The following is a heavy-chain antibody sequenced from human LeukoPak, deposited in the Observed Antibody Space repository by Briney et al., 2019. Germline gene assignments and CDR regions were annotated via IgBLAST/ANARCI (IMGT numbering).Heavy chain of an antibody. V-gene: IGHV4-61*05. CDR1: GGSISSNSYY. Sequence: PSETLSLTCTVSGGSISSNSYYWGWIRQPPGKGLEWIGYIYYSASTNYNPSLKSRVTISVDTSKNQFSLKLSSVTAADTAVYYCARVRWNDEPYYYYYYMDVWGKGTTVTISS. CDR3: ARVRWNDEPYYYYYYMDV. J-gene: IGHJ6*03. D-gene: IGHD1-1*01. CDR2: IYYSAST.